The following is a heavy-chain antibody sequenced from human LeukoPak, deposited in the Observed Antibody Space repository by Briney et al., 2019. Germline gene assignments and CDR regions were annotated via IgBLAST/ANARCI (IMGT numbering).Heavy chain of an antibody. CDR1: GFPFSNYG. J-gene: IGHJ4*02. V-gene: IGHV3-23*01. Sequence: GSLRLSCAASGFPFSNYGMSWVRQAPGKGLEWVSAISGSGTNTYYVDSVKGRFTISRDNSKNTLYLQMNSLRAEDTAVYYCAKDWGYWGQGTLVTVSS. D-gene: IGHD3-16*01. CDR3: AKDWGY. CDR2: ISGSGTNT.